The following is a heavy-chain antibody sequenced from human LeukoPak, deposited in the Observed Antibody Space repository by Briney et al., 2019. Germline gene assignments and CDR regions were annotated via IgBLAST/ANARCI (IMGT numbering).Heavy chain of an antibody. V-gene: IGHV3-21*01. Sequence: GGSLRLSCAASGFTFSSYSMNWVRQAPGKGLEWVSSISSSSSYIYYADSVKGRFTISRDNAKNSLSLQMNSLRAEDTAVYYCAKDFNYDSSGSGIDYWGQGTLVTVSS. J-gene: IGHJ4*02. CDR3: AKDFNYDSSGSGIDY. CDR2: ISSSSSYI. D-gene: IGHD3-22*01. CDR1: GFTFSSYS.